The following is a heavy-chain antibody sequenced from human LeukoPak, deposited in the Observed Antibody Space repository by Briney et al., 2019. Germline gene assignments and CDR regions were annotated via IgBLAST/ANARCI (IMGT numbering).Heavy chain of an antibody. J-gene: IGHJ4*02. Sequence: PGGSLRLSCAASGFTFSSYDMHWVRQATGKGLEWVPAIGTAGDTYYPGSVKGRFTISRENAKNSLYLQMNSLRAGDTAVYYCARVFFGDGYNYYDYWGQGTLVTVSS. V-gene: IGHV3-13*01. CDR2: IGTAGDT. CDR3: ARVFFGDGYNYYDY. D-gene: IGHD5-24*01. CDR1: GFTFSSYD.